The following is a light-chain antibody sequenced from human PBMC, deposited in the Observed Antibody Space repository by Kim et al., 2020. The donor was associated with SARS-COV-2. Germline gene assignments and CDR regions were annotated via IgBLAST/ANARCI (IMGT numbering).Light chain of an antibody. CDR2: DAS. CDR1: QSVGYM. V-gene: IGKV3-15*01. CDR3: QQYKSWPLT. J-gene: IGKJ4*01. Sequence: EILMMQSPANLSVSPGEGATLSCRASQSVGYMLAWYQRKPGQAPRLLIYDASTRATDVPARFSASGSGTEFTLTISSLQSGDFAVYYCQQYKSWPLTFGGGTKVDIK.